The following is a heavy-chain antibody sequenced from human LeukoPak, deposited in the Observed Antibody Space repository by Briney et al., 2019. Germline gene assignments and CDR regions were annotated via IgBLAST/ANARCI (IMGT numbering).Heavy chain of an antibody. D-gene: IGHD3-3*01. V-gene: IGHV4-39*01. CDR3: ARSVSAYYDFWRP. CDR1: GGSISDNSYY. Sequence: PSETLSLTCTVSGGSISDNSYYWGWIRQPPGKGLEWIESMSYSGNTYYNPSLTSRVTISVDTSKNQFSPSLSSVTAADTAVYYCARSVSAYYDFWRPWGQGTLVSVSS. J-gene: IGHJ5*02. CDR2: MSYSGNT.